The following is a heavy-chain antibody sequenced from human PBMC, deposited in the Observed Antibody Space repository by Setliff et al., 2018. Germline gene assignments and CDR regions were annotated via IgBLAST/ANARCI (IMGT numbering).Heavy chain of an antibody. Sequence: LPETLSLTCTVSGGSISSYYWSWIRQPAGKGLEWIGHIYIGGSANYNPSLKSRVTMSIDTSKNQFSLKLNSVTAADMAVYYCAREQWLDPPGYYYRDVWAKGTTVTV. CDR3: AREQWLDPPGYYYRDV. J-gene: IGHJ6*03. V-gene: IGHV4-4*07. D-gene: IGHD6-19*01. CDR1: GGSISSYY. CDR2: IYIGGSA.